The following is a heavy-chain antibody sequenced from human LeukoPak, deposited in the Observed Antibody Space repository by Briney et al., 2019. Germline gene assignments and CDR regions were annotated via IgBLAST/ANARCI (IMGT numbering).Heavy chain of an antibody. J-gene: IGHJ5*02. D-gene: IGHD5-24*01. CDR3: AKEGGLQSLPYTWFDP. CDR1: GFTFWNYA. CDR2: ISGFAGSI. Sequence: PGGSLRLSCAASGFTFWNYAMSWVRQAPEKGLEWVSSISGFAGSIYYAGSVKGRFTISRDNSKNTLYLLMTSLRAEDTALYYCAKEGGLQSLPYTWFDPWGQGTLVTVST. V-gene: IGHV3-23*01.